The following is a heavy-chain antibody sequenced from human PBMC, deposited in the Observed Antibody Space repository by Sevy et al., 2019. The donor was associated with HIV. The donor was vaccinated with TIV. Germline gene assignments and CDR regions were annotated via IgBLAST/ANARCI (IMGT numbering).Heavy chain of an antibody. V-gene: IGHV3-53*01. CDR1: GFTVGSNY. CDR3: ASGVGAAPFDY. CDR2: IYSGGST. Sequence: GGSLRLSCAASGFTVGSNYMSWVHQAPGKGLEWVSVIYSGGSTYYADSVKGRFTISRDNSKNTLYLQMNSLRAEDTAVYYCASGVGAAPFDYWGQGTLVTVSS. D-gene: IGHD1-26*01. J-gene: IGHJ4*02.